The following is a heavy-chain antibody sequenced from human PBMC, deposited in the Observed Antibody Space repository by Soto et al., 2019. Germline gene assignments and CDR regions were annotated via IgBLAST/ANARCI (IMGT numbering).Heavy chain of an antibody. Sequence: QVQLVQSGAEVKKPGASVKVSCKASGYTFTSYGISWVRQAPGQGLEWTGWISAYNGNTNYAQKLQGRVTMTTDSSTSTSYRELRILRSDDTAVYYCARDRGSYALDYWGQGTPVTVSS. CDR3: ARDRGSYALDY. CDR1: GYTFTSYG. D-gene: IGHD1-26*01. CDR2: ISAYNGNT. J-gene: IGHJ4*02. V-gene: IGHV1-18*01.